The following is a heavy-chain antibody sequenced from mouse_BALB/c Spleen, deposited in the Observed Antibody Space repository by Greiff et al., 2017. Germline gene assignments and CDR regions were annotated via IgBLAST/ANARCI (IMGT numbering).Heavy chain of an antibody. CDR2: IYPGDGDT. V-gene: IGHV1-82*01. CDR1: GYAFSSSW. D-gene: IGHD2-3*01. CDR3: ARDDGYYSL. Sequence: VMLVESGPELVKPGASVKISCKASGYAFSSSWMNWVKQRPGQGLEWIGRIYPGDGDTNYNGKFKGKATLTADKSSSTAYMQLSSLTSVDAAVYFCARDDGYYSLWGQGTSVTVSS. J-gene: IGHJ4*01.